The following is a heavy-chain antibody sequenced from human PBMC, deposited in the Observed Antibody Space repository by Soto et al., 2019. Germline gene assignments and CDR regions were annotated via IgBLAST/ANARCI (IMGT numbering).Heavy chain of an antibody. CDR3: ARGEVVTSARTNWFDP. CDR2: IYYSGST. J-gene: IGHJ5*02. Sequence: QVQLQESGPGLVKPSQTLSLTCTVSGGSISSGDYYWSWIRQPPGKGLEWIGYIYYSGSTYYNPSLNSRVTISADTSKNQLSLKLTSVTAADTAVYYCARGEVVTSARTNWFDPWGQGTLVTVSS. D-gene: IGHD2-2*01. V-gene: IGHV4-30-4*01. CDR1: GGSISSGDYY.